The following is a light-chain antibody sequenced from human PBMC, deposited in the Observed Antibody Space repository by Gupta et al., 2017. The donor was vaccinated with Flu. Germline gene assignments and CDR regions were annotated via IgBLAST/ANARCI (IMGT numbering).Light chain of an antibody. Sequence: SSELTQDPAVSVALGQTVRITCQGDSLRSHYASWYQQKPGQAPRLVFYSEDKRPSGIPDRFSGSNSGDTASLTITGAQAEDEADYYCNSHDRSGKLWVFGGGTRLTVL. J-gene: IGLJ3*02. V-gene: IGLV3-19*01. CDR1: SLRSHY. CDR3: NSHDRSGKLWV. CDR2: SED.